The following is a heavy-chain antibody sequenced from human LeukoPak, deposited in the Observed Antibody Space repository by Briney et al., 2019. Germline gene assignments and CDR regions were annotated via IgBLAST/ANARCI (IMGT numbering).Heavy chain of an antibody. J-gene: IGHJ4*02. Sequence: SETLSLTCTVSGGSISSYYWSWIRQPPGKGLGWIGYIYYSGSTNYNPSLKSRVTISGDTSKNQFSLKLSSVTAADTAVYYCARGGYSYGEEFSFDHWGQGTLVTVSS. D-gene: IGHD5-18*01. V-gene: IGHV4-59*01. CDR3: ARGGYSYGEEFSFDH. CDR1: GGSISSYY. CDR2: IYYSGST.